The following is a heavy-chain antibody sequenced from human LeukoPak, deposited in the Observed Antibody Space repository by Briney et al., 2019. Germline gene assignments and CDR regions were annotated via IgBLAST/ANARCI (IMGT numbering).Heavy chain of an antibody. D-gene: IGHD4-17*01. J-gene: IGHJ4*02. CDR2: ISYDGSNK. Sequence: PGRSLRLSCAASGFTFSSYAMHWVRQAPGKGLEWVAVISYDGSNKYYADSVKGRFTISRDNSKNTLYLQMNGLRAEDTAVYYCAREPTVSLDYWGQGTLVTVSS. V-gene: IGHV3-30-3*01. CDR3: AREPTVSLDY. CDR1: GFTFSSYA.